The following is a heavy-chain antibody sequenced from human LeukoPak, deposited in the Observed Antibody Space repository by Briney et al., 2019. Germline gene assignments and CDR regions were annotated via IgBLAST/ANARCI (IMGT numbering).Heavy chain of an antibody. V-gene: IGHV3-11*06. Sequence: KTGGSLRLSCAASGFTFSDYYMSWIRQAPGKGLEWVSYISSSSSYTNYADFVKGRFTISRDNAKNSLYLQMNSLRAEDTAVYYCASTIFGVVTHDAFDIWGQGTMVTVSS. J-gene: IGHJ3*02. CDR1: GFTFSDYY. D-gene: IGHD3-3*01. CDR3: ASTIFGVVTHDAFDI. CDR2: ISSSSSYT.